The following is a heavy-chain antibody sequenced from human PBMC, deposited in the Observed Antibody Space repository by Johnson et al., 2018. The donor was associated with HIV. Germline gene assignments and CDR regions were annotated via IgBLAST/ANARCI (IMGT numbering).Heavy chain of an antibody. CDR1: EFTFGDYD. V-gene: IGHV3-20*04. CDR3: ARAFLSHYYDSSGPVDI. J-gene: IGHJ3*02. D-gene: IGHD3-22*01. Sequence: VESGGGVVQPVESLGLSCAASEFTFGDYDMAWVRVAPGKGLEWVSGINWTGGSTGYADSVKGRFTISRDNAKNSLYLQMNSLRAEDTALYYCARAFLSHYYDSSGPVDIWGQGTMVTVSS. CDR2: INWTGGST.